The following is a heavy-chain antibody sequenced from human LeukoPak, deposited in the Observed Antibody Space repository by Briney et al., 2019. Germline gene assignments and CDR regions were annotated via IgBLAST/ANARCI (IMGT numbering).Heavy chain of an antibody. D-gene: IGHD3-9*01. V-gene: IGHV1-69*13. CDR1: GGTFSSYA. J-gene: IGHJ4*02. Sequence: SVKVSCKASGGTFSSYAISWVRQAPGQGLEWMGGIIPIFGTANYAQKFQGRVTITADESTSTAYMELSSLRSEDTAVYYCAGDIYYDILTGYYNDNYLDYWGQGTLVTVSS. CDR2: IIPIFGTA. CDR3: AGDIYYDILTGYYNDNYLDY.